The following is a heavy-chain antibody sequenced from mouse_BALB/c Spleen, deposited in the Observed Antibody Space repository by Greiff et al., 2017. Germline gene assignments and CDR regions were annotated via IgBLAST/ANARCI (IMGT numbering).Heavy chain of an antibody. V-gene: IGHV1-63*02. CDR3: ARETSYGSYGDAMDY. D-gene: IGHD1-1*01. CDR1: GYTFTNYW. Sequence: QVQLQQSGAELVRPGTSVKISCKASGYTFTNYWLGWVKQRPGHGLEWIGDIYPGGGYTNYNEKFKGKATLTADTSSSTAYMQLSSLTSEDSAVYFCARETSYGSYGDAMDYWGQGTSVTVSS. J-gene: IGHJ4*01. CDR2: IYPGGGYT.